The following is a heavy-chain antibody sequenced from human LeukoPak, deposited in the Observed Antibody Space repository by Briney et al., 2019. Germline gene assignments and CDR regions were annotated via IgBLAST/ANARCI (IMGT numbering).Heavy chain of an antibody. CDR2: INHSGST. V-gene: IGHV4-34*01. Sequence: SETLSLTCAVYGGSFSGYYWSWIRQPPGKGVEWIGEINHSGSTNYNPSLKSRVTISVDTSKNQFSLRLSSVTAADTAVYYCARDPSPFYSGSYLGFDPWGQGTLVTVSS. J-gene: IGHJ5*02. CDR1: GGSFSGYY. D-gene: IGHD1-26*01. CDR3: ARDPSPFYSGSYLGFDP.